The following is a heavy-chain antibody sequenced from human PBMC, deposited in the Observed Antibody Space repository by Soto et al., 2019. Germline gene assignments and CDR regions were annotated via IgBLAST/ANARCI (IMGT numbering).Heavy chain of an antibody. J-gene: IGHJ6*02. CDR1: GFTFSSYS. D-gene: IGHD2-2*01. Sequence: EVQLVESGGGLVKPGGSLRLSCAASGFTFSSYSMNWVRQAPGKGLEWVSSISSSSSYIYYADSVKGRFTISRDNAKNSLYLKMNSLRAEDTDVYYCAREGEGFCSSISCSDYYGMDVWGQGTTVTVSS. CDR3: AREGEGFCSSISCSDYYGMDV. CDR2: ISSSSSYI. V-gene: IGHV3-21*01.